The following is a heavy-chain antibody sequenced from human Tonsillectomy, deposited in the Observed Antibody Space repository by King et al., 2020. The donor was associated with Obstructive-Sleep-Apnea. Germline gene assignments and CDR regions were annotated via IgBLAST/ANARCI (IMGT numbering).Heavy chain of an antibody. J-gene: IGHJ4*02. CDR1: GFSLTPSGVG. D-gene: IGHD3-22*01. V-gene: IGHV2-5*01. CDR3: AHRALYYYDSSGYYYFDY. CDR2: IYWYDDK. Sequence: TFKESGSTLVKPTQTLTVTCTFSGFSLTPSGVGVGWLRQPPGKALERLALIYWYDDKRYIPSVKSRLTISKDTSKNQVDLTKTNMDPVDTSTYYCAHRALYYYDSSGYYYFDYWGQGTLVTVSS.